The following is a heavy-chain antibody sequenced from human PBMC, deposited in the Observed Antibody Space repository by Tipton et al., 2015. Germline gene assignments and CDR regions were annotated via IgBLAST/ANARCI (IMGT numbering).Heavy chain of an antibody. V-gene: IGHV4-61*01. CDR1: GGSVSSANYY. CDR2: IYYTGST. CDR3: ARGGNNWFDP. D-gene: IGHD2-15*01. Sequence: TLSLTCTVSGGSVSSANYYWTWIRQPPGKGLEWIGYIYYTGSTNYNPSLKSRITMSVDTSKNQFSLNLTSVNAADTAVYYCARGGNNWFDPWGQGTLVTVSS. J-gene: IGHJ5*02.